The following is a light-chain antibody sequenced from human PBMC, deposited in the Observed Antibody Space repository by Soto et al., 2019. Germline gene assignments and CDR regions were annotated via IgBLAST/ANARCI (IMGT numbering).Light chain of an antibody. CDR1: QSISSY. CDR3: QQSYSIPVWT. CDR2: AAS. V-gene: IGKV1-39*01. J-gene: IGKJ1*01. Sequence: DSQITESRCSLSASVGDRVTITCRASQSISSYLNWYQQKPGKAPKLLIYAASSLQSGVPSRFSGSGSGTDFSLSVSNLQPEDFATYYCQQSYSIPVWTFGQGTKVDIK.